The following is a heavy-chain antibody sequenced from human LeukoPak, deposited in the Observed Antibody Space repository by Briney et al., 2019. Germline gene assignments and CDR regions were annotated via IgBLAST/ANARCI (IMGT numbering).Heavy chain of an antibody. CDR3: AKENYSGSYSGNYYFDY. CDR1: GFTFSSHW. D-gene: IGHD1-26*01. Sequence: PGGSLRLSCAASGFTFSSHWMHWVRQAPGKGLEWVAFIRYDGSHKDYADSVKGRFTISRDNSKNTLYLQMNSLRAEDTAVYYCAKENYSGSYSGNYYFDYWGQGTLVTVSS. V-gene: IGHV3-30*02. CDR2: IRYDGSHK. J-gene: IGHJ4*02.